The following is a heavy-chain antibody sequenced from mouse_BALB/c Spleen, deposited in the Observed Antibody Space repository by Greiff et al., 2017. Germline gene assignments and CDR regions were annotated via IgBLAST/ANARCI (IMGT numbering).Heavy chain of an antibody. J-gene: IGHJ1*01. CDR3: ARNYGSSYWYFDV. CDR2: ISSGSSTI. V-gene: IGHV5-17*02. CDR1: GFTFSSFG. D-gene: IGHD1-1*01. Sequence: DVHLVESGGGLVQPGGSRKLSCAASGFTFSSFGMHWVRQAPEKGLEWVAYISSGSSTIYYADTVEGRFTISRDNPKNTLFLQMTSLRSEDTAMYYCARNYGSSYWYFDVWGAGTTVTVSS.